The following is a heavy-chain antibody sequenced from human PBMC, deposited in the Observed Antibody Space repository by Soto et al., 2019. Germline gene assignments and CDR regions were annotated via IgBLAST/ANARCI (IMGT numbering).Heavy chain of an antibody. D-gene: IGHD3-16*01. J-gene: IGHJ5*02. CDR1: GFSFSTYD. CDR3: VRQQYDFLVDP. V-gene: IGHV3-21*01. CDR2: IDASSTHI. Sequence: PGGSLILSCSAAGFSFSTYDRNWGRQAPGKGLEWVSSIDASSTHIYYADSVKGRFTISRDNGKSSLYLQMDSLRAEDTALYYCVRQQYDFLVDPWGQGTLVTVSS.